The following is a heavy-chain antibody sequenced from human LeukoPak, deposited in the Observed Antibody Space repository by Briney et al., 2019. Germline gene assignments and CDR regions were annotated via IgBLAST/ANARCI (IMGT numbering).Heavy chain of an antibody. CDR1: VFTFSDYW. V-gene: IGHV3-74*01. Sequence: GGCLRLSCAASVFTFSDYWIHWVRQAPWKGRVWVSRINTDGSITNYADSVKGRFSISRDNAKNTLYLQMSSLRAEDTAVYYCARDRGNWNYFDFWGQGTLVTVSS. CDR3: ARDRGNWNYFDF. D-gene: IGHD4-23*01. J-gene: IGHJ4*02. CDR2: INTDGSIT.